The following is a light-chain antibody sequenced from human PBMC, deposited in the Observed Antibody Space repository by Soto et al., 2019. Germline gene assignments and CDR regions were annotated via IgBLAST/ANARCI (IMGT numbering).Light chain of an antibody. CDR2: DAS. CDR3: QHYNSLPIT. V-gene: IGKV1-33*01. CDR1: QDIRYY. J-gene: IGKJ5*01. Sequence: GDRVTITCQASQDIRYYLNWYRQKTGQAPKLLIYDASQLETGVPSKFSGSGSGTDFTFTINSLQAEDIGTYYCQHYNSLPITFGQGTRLEI.